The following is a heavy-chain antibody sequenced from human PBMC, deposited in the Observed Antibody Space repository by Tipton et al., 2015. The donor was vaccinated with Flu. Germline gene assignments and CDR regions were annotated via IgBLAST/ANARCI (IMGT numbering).Heavy chain of an antibody. Sequence: LSLTCSVSGYSIRSAYCWGWVRRPPGKGLEWIGTIYHSGTTYYNPSLKSRLTISVDTSKNQFSLRLSSVTAADTAVYYCARHTGDSVRGVIDYWGQGTLVTVSS. CDR2: IYHSGTT. D-gene: IGHD3-10*02. V-gene: IGHV4-38-2*01. CDR3: ARHTGDSVRGVIDY. J-gene: IGHJ4*02. CDR1: GYSIRSAYC.